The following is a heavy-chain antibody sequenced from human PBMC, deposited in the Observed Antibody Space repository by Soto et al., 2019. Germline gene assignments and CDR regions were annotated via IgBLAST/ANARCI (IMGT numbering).Heavy chain of an antibody. CDR3: ARERRDGYKHYFDY. CDR1: GGSISSYY. J-gene: IGHJ4*02. Sequence: QVQLQESGPGLVKPSETLSLMCTVSGGSISSYYWSWIRQPPGKGLEWIGYIYYSGSTNYNPSLKRRVTISVDTSKNQFSLELSSVTAADTAVYYCARERRDGYKHYFDYWGQGTLVTVSS. D-gene: IGHD5-12*01. CDR2: IYYSGST. V-gene: IGHV4-59*01.